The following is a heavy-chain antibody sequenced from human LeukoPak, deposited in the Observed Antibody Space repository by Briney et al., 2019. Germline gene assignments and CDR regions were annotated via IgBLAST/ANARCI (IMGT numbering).Heavy chain of an antibody. V-gene: IGHV5-51*01. CDR2: IDPGDSHA. CDR3: ARHGVGAGLAAAYI. Sequence: GESLKISCKGSGYNFSNYGIGWVRQMPGKGLEWMGLIDPGDSHAIYSPSFQGQVTISADRSISAAYLQWSSLKASDTAMYYCARHGVGAGLAAAYIWGQGTLLTVSS. CDR1: GYNFSNYG. J-gene: IGHJ4*02. D-gene: IGHD6-13*01.